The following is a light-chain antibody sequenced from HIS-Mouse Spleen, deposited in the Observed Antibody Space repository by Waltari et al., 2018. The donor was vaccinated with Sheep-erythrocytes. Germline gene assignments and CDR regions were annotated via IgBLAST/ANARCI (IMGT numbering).Light chain of an antibody. CDR2: EGS. Sequence: QSALTQPASVSGSPGQSITISCTGTSSDVGSYNLVSWYQQHPGKAPKLMIYEGSKRPSGVSNPFSGSKSGNTASLTISWLHAEDEADYYCCSYAGSSTPWVFGGGTKLTVL. V-gene: IGLV2-23*01. CDR1: SSDVGSYNL. CDR3: CSYAGSSTPWV. J-gene: IGLJ3*02.